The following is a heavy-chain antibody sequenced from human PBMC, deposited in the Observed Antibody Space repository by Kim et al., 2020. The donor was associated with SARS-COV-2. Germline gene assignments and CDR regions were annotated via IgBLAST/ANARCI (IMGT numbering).Heavy chain of an antibody. CDR3: ASPKVGATIPRMRYYYGMDI. J-gene: IGHJ6*02. Sequence: SETLSLTCDVSGGSISSNSWWSWVRQPPGKGLEWIGEMFYSGSTNYNPSLKSRVSISLDKSKNQFSLTVTSVTAADTAVYFCASPKVGATIPRMRYYYGMDIWGQGTTVTVSS. CDR1: GGSISSNSW. CDR2: MFYSGST. D-gene: IGHD1-26*01. V-gene: IGHV4-4*02.